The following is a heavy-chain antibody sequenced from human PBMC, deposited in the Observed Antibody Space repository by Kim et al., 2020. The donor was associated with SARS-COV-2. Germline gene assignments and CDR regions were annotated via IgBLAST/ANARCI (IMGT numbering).Heavy chain of an antibody. Sequence: TGYADSVKGPFTISRDNTKNTLYLQMDSLRAEEPAVYYCARGGFPGALDYWGQGTLVPVSS. CDR2: T. CDR3: ARGGFPGALDY. D-gene: IGHD3-10*01. J-gene: IGHJ4*02. V-gene: IGHV3-74*01.